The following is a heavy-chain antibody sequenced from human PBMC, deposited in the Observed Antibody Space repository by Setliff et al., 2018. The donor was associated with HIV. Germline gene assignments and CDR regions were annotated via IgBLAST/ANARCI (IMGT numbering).Heavy chain of an antibody. D-gene: IGHD6-19*01. J-gene: IGHJ5*02. CDR3: AREGLAVAGLNWFDP. V-gene: IGHV4-30-2*01. Sequence: PSETLSLTCTVSGGSISSASYSWSWIRQPPGKGLEWIGYIYPNGNTYYSPSLKSRVTISVDTSKNQFSLKLSSVTAADTAVYYCAREGLAVAGLNWFDPWGQGTLVTVSS. CDR1: GGSISSASYS. CDR2: IYPNGNT.